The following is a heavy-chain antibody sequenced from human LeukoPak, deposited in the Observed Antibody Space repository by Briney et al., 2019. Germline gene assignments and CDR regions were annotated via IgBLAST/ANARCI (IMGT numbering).Heavy chain of an antibody. Sequence: PSETLSLTCTVSGGSISSHYWSWIRQPPGKGLEWIGYIYYSGSTNYNPSLKSRVTISVDTSKTQFSLKLSSVTAADTAVYYCARDPRYDFWSGLPAYYYYYMDVWGKGTTVTVSS. J-gene: IGHJ6*03. CDR1: GGSISSHY. CDR3: ARDPRYDFWSGLPAYYYYYMDV. V-gene: IGHV4-59*11. D-gene: IGHD3-3*01. CDR2: IYYSGST.